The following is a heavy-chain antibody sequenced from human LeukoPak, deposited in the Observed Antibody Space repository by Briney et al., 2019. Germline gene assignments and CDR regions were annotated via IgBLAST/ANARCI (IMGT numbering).Heavy chain of an antibody. CDR3: ATSYDISIGYFGS. J-gene: IGHJ4*02. D-gene: IGHD3-9*01. V-gene: IGHV3-7*01. Sequence: GGSLRLSCAASGFTFSSHWMSWVRQAPGKGLEWVANIKEDGTEKYYVDSVGGRFTISRDNAKNSLYLYMNSLRAEDTAVYYCATSYDISIGYFGSWGQGTLVTVSS. CDR1: GFTFSSHW. CDR2: IKEDGTEK.